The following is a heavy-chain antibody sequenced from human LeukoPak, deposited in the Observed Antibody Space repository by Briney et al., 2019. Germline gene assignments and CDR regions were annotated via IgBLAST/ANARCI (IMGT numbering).Heavy chain of an antibody. CDR1: GGSISSSSYY. J-gene: IGHJ6*03. CDR3: ARQEGMTMVVTLSYYYYMDV. CDR2: IYYGGST. V-gene: IGHV4-39*01. Sequence: SETLSLTCTVSGGSISSSSYYWGWIRQPPGKGLEWFGSIYYGGSTYYNPSLKGRVTIYVDTSKIQYSLKLSSETAADTAVYYGARQEGMTMVVTLSYYYYMDVWGKGTTVTVSS. D-gene: IGHD4-23*01.